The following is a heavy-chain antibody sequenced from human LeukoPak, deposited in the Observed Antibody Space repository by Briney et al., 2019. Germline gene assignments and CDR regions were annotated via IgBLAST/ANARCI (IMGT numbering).Heavy chain of an antibody. J-gene: IGHJ6*03. V-gene: IGHV3-23*01. CDR3: AKGGEKYSSGWYPHYYYYMDV. D-gene: IGHD6-19*01. CDR2: ISGSGGST. Sequence: GGSLRLSCAASVFTFSSYAMSWVRQAPGKGLEWVSAISGSGGSTYYADSVKGRFTISRDNSKNTLYLQMNSLRAEDTAVYYCAKGGEKYSSGWYPHYYYYMDVWGKGTTVTVSS. CDR1: VFTFSSYA.